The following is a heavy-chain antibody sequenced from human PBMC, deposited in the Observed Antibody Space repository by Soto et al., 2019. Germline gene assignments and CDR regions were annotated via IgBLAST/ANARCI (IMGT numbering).Heavy chain of an antibody. D-gene: IGHD3-22*01. J-gene: IGHJ4*02. CDR3: ARHYYDSSGYYYFDY. CDR1: GFTFSSYA. V-gene: IGHV3-30*14. CDR2: ISYDGSNK. Sequence: GGSLRLSCAASGFTFSSYAMHWVRQAPGKGLEWVAVISYDGSNKYYADSVKGRFTISRDNSKNTLYLQMNSLRAEDTAVYYCARHYYDSSGYYYFDYWGQGTLVTVSS.